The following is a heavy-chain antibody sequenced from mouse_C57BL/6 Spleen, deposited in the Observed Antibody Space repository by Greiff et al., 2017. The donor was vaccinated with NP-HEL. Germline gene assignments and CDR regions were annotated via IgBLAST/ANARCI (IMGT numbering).Heavy chain of an antibody. Sequence: VQLQQSGPELVKPGASVKISCKASGYSFTSYYIHWVKQRPGQGLEWIGWIYPGSGNTKYNEKFKGKATLTADTSSSTAYMQLSSLTSEDSAVYYCAAYYPAWCAYWGQGTLVTVSA. D-gene: IGHD2-10*01. CDR3: AAYYPAWCAY. V-gene: IGHV1-66*01. CDR2: IYPGSGNT. J-gene: IGHJ3*01. CDR1: GYSFTSYY.